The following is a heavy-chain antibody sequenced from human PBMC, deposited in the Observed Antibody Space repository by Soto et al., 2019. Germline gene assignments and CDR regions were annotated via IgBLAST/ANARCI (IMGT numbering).Heavy chain of an antibody. CDR3: ARVKRGGSYDFWSGYYYYGMDV. D-gene: IGHD3-3*01. J-gene: IGHJ6*02. V-gene: IGHV1-69*06. Sequence: SVKVSCKASGGTFSSYAISWVRQAPGQGLEWMGGIIPIFGTANYAQKFQGRVTITADKSTSTAYMELSSLRSEDTAVYYCARVKRGGSYDFWSGYYYYGMDVWGQGTAVTVSS. CDR1: GGTFSSYA. CDR2: IIPIFGTA.